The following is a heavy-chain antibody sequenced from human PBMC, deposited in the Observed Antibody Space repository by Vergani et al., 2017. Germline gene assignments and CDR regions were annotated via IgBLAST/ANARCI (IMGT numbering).Heavy chain of an antibody. J-gene: IGHJ5*02. D-gene: IGHD2-2*01. Sequence: QVQLVQSGAEVKKPGASVKVSCKASGYTFTSYYMHWVRQTPGQGLEWMGIINPSGGSISYAQKFQGRVTMTRDTSTSTVYMELSSLRSEDTAVYYCARDSRYCSSTSCYVGRDWFDPWGQGTLVTVSS. CDR1: GYTFTSYY. CDR2: INPSGGSI. CDR3: ARDSRYCSSTSCYVGRDWFDP. V-gene: IGHV1-46*01.